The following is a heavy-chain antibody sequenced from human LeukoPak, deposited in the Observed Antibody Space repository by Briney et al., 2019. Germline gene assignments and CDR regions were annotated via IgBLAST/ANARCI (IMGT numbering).Heavy chain of an antibody. D-gene: IGHD3-22*01. CDR1: GGSMFSYH. Sequence: SETLSLTCTVSGGSMFSYHWSWVRQSAGEGLEWVGHIYVTGTTNYSPSLKSRVTMSVDTTKNQFSLKLKSVTAAATDVYYCARLRFYDSSGYSPGYYMGVWGKGTTVIVSS. J-gene: IGHJ6*03. V-gene: IGHV4-4*07. CDR3: ARLRFYDSSGYSPGYYMGV. CDR2: IYVTGTT.